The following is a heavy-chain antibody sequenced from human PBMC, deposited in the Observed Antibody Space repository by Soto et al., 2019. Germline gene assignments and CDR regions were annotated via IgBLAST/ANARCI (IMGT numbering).Heavy chain of an antibody. D-gene: IGHD3-3*01. Sequence: EVQLLESGGGLVQPGGSLRLSCAASGFTFSNYAMTWVRQAPGKGLEWVSVIRGSGDVTYYADSVQGRFAISRDNSKKTLYLQMNSLRDEDTAIYYCAKHGGPSYSYYMDVWGKGTTVTVSS. CDR2: IRGSGDVT. V-gene: IGHV3-23*01. J-gene: IGHJ6*03. CDR3: AKHGGPSYSYYMDV. CDR1: GFTFSNYA.